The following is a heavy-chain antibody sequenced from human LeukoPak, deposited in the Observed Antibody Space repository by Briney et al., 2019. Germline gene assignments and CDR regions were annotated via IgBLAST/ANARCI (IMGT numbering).Heavy chain of an antibody. CDR3: AKVQYYESLDY. CDR2: ISGSGGST. CDR1: GFTFSSYE. V-gene: IGHV3-23*01. Sequence: PGGSLRLSCAASGFTFSSYEMNWVRQAPGKSLEWVAYISGSGGSTYYADSVKGRFTISRDNSKNTLYLQMNSLRAEDTAVYYCAKVQYYESLDYWGQGTLVTVSS. J-gene: IGHJ4*02. D-gene: IGHD3-22*01.